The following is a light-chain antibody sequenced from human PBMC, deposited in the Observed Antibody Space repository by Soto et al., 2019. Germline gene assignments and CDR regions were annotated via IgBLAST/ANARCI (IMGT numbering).Light chain of an antibody. CDR1: QDINNY. CDR3: QQYDFLVT. CDR2: DAS. J-gene: IGKJ5*01. V-gene: IGKV1-33*01. Sequence: DIQMTQSPSSLSASVGDRVTITCQASQDINNYLNWYQQKPGKAPELLIDDASNLQTGVPTRFSGSGSGIHFTFTISSLQPEDIATDCCQQYDFLVTFGQGTRLEIK.